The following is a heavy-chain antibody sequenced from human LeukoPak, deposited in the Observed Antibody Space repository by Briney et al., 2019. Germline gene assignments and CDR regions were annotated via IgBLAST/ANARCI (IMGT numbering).Heavy chain of an antibody. J-gene: IGHJ3*02. V-gene: IGHV3-30*04. CDR1: GFTFSRHP. Sequence: GGSLRLPCEASGFTFSRHPMHWVRQAPAKGREWVAGISDDGRATYYADSVKGRFTISRDNSKNSLYLQLHSLRPEDTAMYYCAKEDHSSGRAGAFDIWGQGTMVTVSS. D-gene: IGHD6-19*01. CDR3: AKEDHSSGRAGAFDI. CDR2: ISDDGRAT.